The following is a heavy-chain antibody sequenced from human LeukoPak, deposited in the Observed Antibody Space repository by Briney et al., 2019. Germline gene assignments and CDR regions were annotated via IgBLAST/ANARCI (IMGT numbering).Heavy chain of an antibody. V-gene: IGHV3-33*06. CDR2: IWYDGNNK. J-gene: IGHJ4*02. D-gene: IGHD2-15*01. CDR3: AKDRGVDCSGGSCYYSLYYFDY. Sequence: GRSLRLSCSASGFTFSSYGIHWVRQAPGKGLEWVAVIWYDGNNKYYADSVKGRFTISRDNSKNTLYLQMNSLRAEDTAVYYCAKDRGVDCSGGSCYYSLYYFDYWGQGTLVTVSS. CDR1: GFTFSSYG.